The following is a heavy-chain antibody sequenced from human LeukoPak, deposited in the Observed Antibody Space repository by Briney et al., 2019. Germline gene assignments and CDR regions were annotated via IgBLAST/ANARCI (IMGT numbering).Heavy chain of an antibody. CDR1: GFTFSSYA. J-gene: IGHJ4*02. V-gene: IGHV3-30*04. CDR3: AREGGSYRFDY. D-gene: IGHD1-26*01. Sequence: PGGSLRLSCAASGFTFSSYAMHWVRQAPGKGLEWVAVISYDGSNKYYADSVKGRFTISRDNSKNTLYLQMNSLRAEDTAVYYCAREGGSYRFDYWGQGTLVTVSS. CDR2: ISYDGSNK.